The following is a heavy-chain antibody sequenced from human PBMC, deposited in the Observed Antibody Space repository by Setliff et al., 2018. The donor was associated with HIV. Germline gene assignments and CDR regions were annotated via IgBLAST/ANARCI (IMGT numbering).Heavy chain of an antibody. CDR1: GGSISSYY. V-gene: IGHV4-4*07. J-gene: IGHJ4*02. CDR2: MFVGESP. D-gene: IGHD3-10*01. CDR3: ARGLYGSGSFFFDS. Sequence: SETLSLTCSVSGGSISSYYWSWIRQPAGKGLEWVGRMFVGESPNYNPSLKSRLSISVDTSKRQFPLKLTSVTAADTAVYYCARGLYGSGSFFFDSWGRGTLVTVSS.